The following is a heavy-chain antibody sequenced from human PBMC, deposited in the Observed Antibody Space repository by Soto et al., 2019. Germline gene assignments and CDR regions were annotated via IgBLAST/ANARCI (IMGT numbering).Heavy chain of an antibody. V-gene: IGHV4-31*03. CDR1: GGSISSGGYY. CDR3: AAGVCSGGSCYPDMDV. J-gene: IGHJ6*03. D-gene: IGHD2-15*01. Sequence: PSETLSLTCTVSGGSISSGGYYWSWIRQHPGKGLEWIGYIYYSGSTYYNPSLKSRVTISVDTSKNQFSLKLSSVTAADTAVYNCAAGVCSGGSCYPDMDVWGKGTTVTVSS. CDR2: IYYSGST.